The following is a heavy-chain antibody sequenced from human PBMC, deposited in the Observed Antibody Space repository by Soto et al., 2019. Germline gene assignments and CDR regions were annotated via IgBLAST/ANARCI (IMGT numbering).Heavy chain of an antibody. D-gene: IGHD3-10*01. CDR1: GDSVSGHW. J-gene: IGHJ5*02. V-gene: IGHV3-74*01. Sequence: EVQLVGSGGGLGQPGGSLRLSCLTSGDSVSGHWMHWVRQFPGKGLVWVSGVNSDGTTTIYADSVKGRFTISRDNGKNTVYLQMDSLRAEDKAIYYCTGRFYYSSWGKGNRVTVPS. CDR2: VNSDGTTT. CDR3: TGRFYYSS.